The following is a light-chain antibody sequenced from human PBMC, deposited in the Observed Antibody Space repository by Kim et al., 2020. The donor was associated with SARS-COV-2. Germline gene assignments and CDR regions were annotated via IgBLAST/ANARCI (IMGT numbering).Light chain of an antibody. CDR2: QDD. CDR1: NLGFKY. Sequence: SVAPGQTASSTCSGDNLGFKYVCWYQQKPGQSPLLVIYQDDKRTSGIPERFAGSNSGNTATLTISGTQAVDEADYYCQAWDTTTAIFGGGTQLTVL. V-gene: IGLV3-1*01. CDR3: QAWDTTTAI. J-gene: IGLJ2*01.